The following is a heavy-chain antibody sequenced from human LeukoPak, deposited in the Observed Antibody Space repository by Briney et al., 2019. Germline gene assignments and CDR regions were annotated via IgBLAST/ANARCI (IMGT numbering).Heavy chain of an antibody. Sequence: PSETLSLTCTVSGGSISSYYWSWIRQPAGKGLEWIGRIHTSGSTNYNPSLKSRVTISVDTSKNQFSLKLSSVTAADTAVYYCARAERYYDFWSGYLVGAFDIWGQGTMVTVSS. V-gene: IGHV4-4*07. CDR3: ARAERYYDFWSGYLVGAFDI. D-gene: IGHD3-3*01. J-gene: IGHJ3*02. CDR2: IHTSGST. CDR1: GGSISSYY.